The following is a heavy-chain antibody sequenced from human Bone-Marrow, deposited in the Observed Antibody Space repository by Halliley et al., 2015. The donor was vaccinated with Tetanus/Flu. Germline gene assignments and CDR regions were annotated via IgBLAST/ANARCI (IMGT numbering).Heavy chain of an antibody. J-gene: IGHJ6*02. V-gene: IGHV4-30-2*04. CDR2: HGGIT. Sequence: HGGITSYNPSPQSRVPISVDTSKNQFSLKLYSVTAADTAVYYCTRTIVGGVVGATYYYYYGMDVWGQGTTVTVSS. D-gene: IGHD2-15*01. CDR3: TRTIVGGVVGATYYYYYGMDV.